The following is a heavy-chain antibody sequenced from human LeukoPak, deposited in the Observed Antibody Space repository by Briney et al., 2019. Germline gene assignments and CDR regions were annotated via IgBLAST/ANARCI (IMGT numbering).Heavy chain of an antibody. Sequence: PGGSLRLSCAASGFTFISYAMSWVRQAPGKGLEWVSAISGSGGSTYYADSVKVRFTISRDNSKNTLYLQMNSLRAEDTAVYYCAKDAVLTGRAGYFDYWGQGTLVTVSS. CDR3: AKDAVLTGRAGYFDY. J-gene: IGHJ4*02. V-gene: IGHV3-23*01. CDR2: ISGSGGST. CDR1: GFTFISYA. D-gene: IGHD3-9*01.